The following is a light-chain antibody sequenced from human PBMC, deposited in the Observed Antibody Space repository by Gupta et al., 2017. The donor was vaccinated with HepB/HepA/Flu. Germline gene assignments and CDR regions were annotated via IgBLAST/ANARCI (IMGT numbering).Light chain of an antibody. V-gene: IGLV2-11*01. CDR2: DVS. CDR3: CSYAGGDIYV. Sequence: QSALTQPRSVSGSPGQSVTISCTGTSSDVGGYNYVSWYQHHPGKAPRVMIYDVSQRPSGVPDRFSGSKSGNTASLTISRLQADDEADYYCCSYAGGDIYVFGSGTKVTVL. J-gene: IGLJ1*01. CDR1: SSDVGGYNY.